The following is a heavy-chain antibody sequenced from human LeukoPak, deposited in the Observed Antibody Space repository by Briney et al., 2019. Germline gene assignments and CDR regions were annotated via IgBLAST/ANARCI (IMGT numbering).Heavy chain of an antibody. CDR3: AKNSGSFLGYFDY. Sequence: GGSLRLSCEVSGFTFSTYDMSWVRQAPGKGLEWISGISASGDKTNYADSVKGRFTISRDNSKNTLYLQMNSLRAEDTAVYYCAKNSGSFLGYFDYWGQGILVTVSS. CDR1: GFTFSTYD. CDR2: ISASGDKT. J-gene: IGHJ4*02. D-gene: IGHD3-10*01. V-gene: IGHV3-23*01.